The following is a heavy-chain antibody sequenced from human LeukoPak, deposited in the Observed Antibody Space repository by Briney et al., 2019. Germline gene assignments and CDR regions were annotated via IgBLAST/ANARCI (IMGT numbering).Heavy chain of an antibody. D-gene: IGHD2-2*01. J-gene: IGHJ3*02. CDR3: ARFCSSTSCYWGDAFDI. CDR2: IYTSGST. CDR1: GGSISSYY. Sequence: PSETLSLTCTVSGGSISSYYWSWIWQPAGKGLEWIGRIYTSGSTNYDPSLKSRVTMSVDTSKNQFSLKLSSVTAADTAVYYCARFCSSTSCYWGDAFDIWGQGTMVTVSS. V-gene: IGHV4-4*07.